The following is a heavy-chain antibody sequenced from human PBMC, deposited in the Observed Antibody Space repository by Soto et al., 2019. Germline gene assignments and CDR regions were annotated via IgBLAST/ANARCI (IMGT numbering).Heavy chain of an antibody. CDR1: GFTFSSYA. J-gene: IGHJ4*02. V-gene: IGHV3-23*01. CDR3: ATTPYYYDSSGYYYNDY. D-gene: IGHD3-22*01. CDR2: ISGSGGST. Sequence: EVQLLESGGGLVQPGGSLRLSCAASGFTFSSYAMSWVRQAPGKGLEWVSVISGSGGSTYYADSVKGRFTVSRDNSKNTLDLQMNSLRAEDTAVYYCATTPYYYDSSGYYYNDYWGQGTLVTVSS.